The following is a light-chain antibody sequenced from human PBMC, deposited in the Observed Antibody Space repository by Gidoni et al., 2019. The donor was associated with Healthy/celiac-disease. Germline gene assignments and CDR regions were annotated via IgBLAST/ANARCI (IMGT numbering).Light chain of an antibody. J-gene: IGKJ2*01. Sequence: EIVMTQSPATLSVSPGERATISCRASQSVSSNLAWYQQKPGQAPRLLIYGASTRATGIPARFSGSGSGTEFTLTISSLQSEDFAVYYCQQYNNWPPYTFXXXTKLEIK. CDR3: QQYNNWPPYT. CDR1: QSVSSN. V-gene: IGKV3-15*01. CDR2: GAS.